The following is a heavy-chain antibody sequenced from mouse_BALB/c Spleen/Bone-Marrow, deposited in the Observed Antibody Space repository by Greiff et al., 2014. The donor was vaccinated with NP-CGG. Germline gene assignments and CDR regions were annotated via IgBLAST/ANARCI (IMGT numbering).Heavy chain of an antibody. CDR2: IDPANGNT. V-gene: IGHV14-3*02. CDR1: GFNIKDTY. J-gene: IGHJ2*01. D-gene: IGHD1-1*01. CDR3: ARYSYGSRGYYFDY. Sequence: EVKLVESGAELVKPGAPVKLSCTASGFNIKDTYMHWVKQRPEQGLEWIGRIDPANGNTKYDPKFQGKATITADTSSNTAYLQLSSLTSEDTAVYYCARYSYGSRGYYFDYWGQGTTLTVSS.